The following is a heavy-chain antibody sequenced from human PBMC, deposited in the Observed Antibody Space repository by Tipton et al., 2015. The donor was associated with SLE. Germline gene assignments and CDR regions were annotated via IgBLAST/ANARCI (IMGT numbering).Heavy chain of an antibody. Sequence: GLVKPSQTLTLTCTVSGGSITSKNYFWNWIRQPAGKGLEWIANIHHSGRTYYNPSLTSRVTISMDTSKNQFSLKLSSVTAADTAFYYCARRWDTSTWDYWGQGTLVTVSS. CDR3: ARRWDTSTWDY. V-gene: IGHV4-39*07. CDR2: IHHSGRT. CDR1: GGSITSKNYF. D-gene: IGHD6-13*01. J-gene: IGHJ4*02.